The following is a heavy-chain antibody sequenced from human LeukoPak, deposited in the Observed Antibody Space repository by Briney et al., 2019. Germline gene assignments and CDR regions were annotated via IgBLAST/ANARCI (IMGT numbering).Heavy chain of an antibody. D-gene: IGHD2-15*01. CDR2: MSSSDDGR. Sequence: PGGSLRLSCAVSGFTFSRNSMSWVRQAPGKGLEWVSAMSSSDDGRYYAASVRGRFTISRDTSRSTLYLQMNSLRAEDAAVYYCAKAPVTSCRGAFCYPFDYWGQGTLVTVSS. CDR1: GFTFSRNS. CDR3: AKAPVTSCRGAFCYPFDY. J-gene: IGHJ4*02. V-gene: IGHV3-23*01.